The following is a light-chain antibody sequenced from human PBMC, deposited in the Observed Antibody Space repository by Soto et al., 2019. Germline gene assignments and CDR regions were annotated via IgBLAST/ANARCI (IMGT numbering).Light chain of an antibody. CDR2: KAS. Sequence: DIQMTQSPSTLSASVGDRVTITCRASQTINTWLAWYQQKPGKAPNLLIYKASSLESGVPSRFSGSGSGTEFTLTISSLQPDDFATYYCQQYNIYPRTFGQGTKVEIK. CDR1: QTINTW. J-gene: IGKJ1*01. CDR3: QQYNIYPRT. V-gene: IGKV1-5*03.